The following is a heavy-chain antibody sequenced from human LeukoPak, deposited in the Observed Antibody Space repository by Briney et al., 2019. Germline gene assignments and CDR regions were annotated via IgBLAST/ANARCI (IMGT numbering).Heavy chain of an antibody. CDR3: ARFLPSVVVNAFDI. CDR1: GFTFSSYG. V-gene: IGHV4-34*01. J-gene: IGHJ3*02. Sequence: PGGSLRLSCAASGFTFSSYGMHWVRQAPGKGLEWIGEINHSGSTNYNPSLKSRVTISVDTSKNQFSLKLSSVTAADTAVYYCARFLPSVVVNAFDIWGQGTMVTVSS. D-gene: IGHD3-22*01. CDR2: INHSGST.